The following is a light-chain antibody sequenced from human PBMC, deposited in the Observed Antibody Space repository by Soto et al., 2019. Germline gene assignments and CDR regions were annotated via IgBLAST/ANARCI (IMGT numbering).Light chain of an antibody. CDR1: RSVLYSSNNKNY. Sequence: DIVMTQSPDSLAVSLGERATINCKSSRSVLYSSNNKNYLAWYQQKPGQPPKLLIYWASTRESGVPDRFSGSGSETDFTLTISSLQAEDVAVYYCQQYYSTPQTFGGGTKVEIK. CDR2: WAS. J-gene: IGKJ4*01. CDR3: QQYYSTPQT. V-gene: IGKV4-1*01.